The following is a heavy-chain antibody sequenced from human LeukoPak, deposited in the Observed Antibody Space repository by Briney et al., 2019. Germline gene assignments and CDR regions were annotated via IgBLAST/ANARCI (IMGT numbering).Heavy chain of an antibody. D-gene: IGHD3-22*01. J-gene: IGHJ4*02. CDR3: ARAPAYYYDSSGLN. V-gene: IGHV3-21*01. CDR1: GFTFSSYS. Sequence: GGSLRLSCAASGFTFSSYSMNWVRQAPGKGLEWVSSISSSSSYIYYADSVKGRFNISRDNAKNSLYLQMNSLRAEDTAVYYCARAPAYYYDSSGLNWGQGTLVTVSS. CDR2: ISSSSSYI.